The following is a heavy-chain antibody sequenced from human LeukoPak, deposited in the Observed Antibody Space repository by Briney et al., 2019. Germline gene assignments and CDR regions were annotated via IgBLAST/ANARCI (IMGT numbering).Heavy chain of an antibody. CDR2: INPNSGGT. Sequence: ASVKVSCKASGYTFTGYYMHWVRQAPGQGLEWMGWINPNSGGTNYAQKFQGRVTMARDTSISTAYMELSRLRSDDTAVYYCARGPPYSSSRTMDVWGQGTTVTVSS. J-gene: IGHJ6*02. D-gene: IGHD6-13*01. CDR1: GYTFTGYY. CDR3: ARGPPYSSSRTMDV. V-gene: IGHV1-2*02.